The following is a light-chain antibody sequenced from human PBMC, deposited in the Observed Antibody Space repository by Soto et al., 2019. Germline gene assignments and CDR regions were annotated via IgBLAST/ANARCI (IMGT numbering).Light chain of an antibody. V-gene: IGLV2-11*01. CDR2: DVS. CDR3: CSYAGTYTWV. CDR1: SSDVGRYKF. Sequence: QSALTQPRSMSGSPGQSVTISCTGTSSDVGRYKFVSWYQQHPGKAPKLMIYDVSERPSGVPDRFSGSKSGNTASLTISGLQAEDEADYYCCSYAGTYTWVFGGGTKVTVL. J-gene: IGLJ3*02.